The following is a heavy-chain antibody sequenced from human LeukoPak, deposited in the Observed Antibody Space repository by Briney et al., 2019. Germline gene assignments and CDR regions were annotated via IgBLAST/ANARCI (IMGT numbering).Heavy chain of an antibody. CDR3: PSVGYSSGCSHFDL. J-gene: IGHJ2*01. CDR1: GGSISSHY. Sequence: PSETLSLTWTGSGGSISSHYWSWIGQPPGKGLEGIAYIFYIGSTNYNPSLKSGVTISGDTPNHQSSLQLNSLTAADTAVLYCPSVGYSSGCSHFDLWGRGTLPTVSS. V-gene: IGHV4-59*11. CDR2: IFYIGST. D-gene: IGHD6-19*01.